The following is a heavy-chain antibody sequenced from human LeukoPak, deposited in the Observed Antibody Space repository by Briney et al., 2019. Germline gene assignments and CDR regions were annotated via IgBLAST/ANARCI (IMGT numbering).Heavy chain of an antibody. Sequence: GGSLRLSCAASGFTVNNNYVTWVRQAAGKGLEWVSVLYSGGTTYYADSVKGRFTISRDNSKNTVYLQMNSLTAEDTAVYYCARVRSGVEFDYWGQGTLVTVPS. V-gene: IGHV3-66*02. J-gene: IGHJ4*02. CDR1: GFTVNNNY. CDR3: ARVRSGVEFDY. CDR2: LYSGGTT. D-gene: IGHD1-1*01.